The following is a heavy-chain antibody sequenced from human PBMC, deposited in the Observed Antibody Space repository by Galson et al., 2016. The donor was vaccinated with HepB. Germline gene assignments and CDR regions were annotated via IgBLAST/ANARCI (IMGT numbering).Heavy chain of an antibody. J-gene: IGHJ6*02. CDR1: GYTFTSYG. Sequence: SVKVSCKASGYTFTSYGISWVRQAPGQGLEWVGWISAYNGNRNYAQKLQGRVTMTTDTSTSTAYMELRSLRSDDTAIYYCARPYSSGWRSRVLYYYYGMDVWGQGTTVTVSS. D-gene: IGHD6-19*01. V-gene: IGHV1-18*04. CDR3: ARPYSSGWRSRVLYYYYGMDV. CDR2: ISAYNGNR.